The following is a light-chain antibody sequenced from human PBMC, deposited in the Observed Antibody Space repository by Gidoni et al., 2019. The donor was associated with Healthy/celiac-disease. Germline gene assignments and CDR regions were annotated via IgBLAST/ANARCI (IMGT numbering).Light chain of an antibody. J-gene: IGKJ1*01. CDR3: QQYGSPTWT. CDR2: GAS. Sequence: EIVLTQSPGTLSLSPGERATLSCRASQSVSSSYLAWYQQKPGQAPRLLIYGASSRATGIPSRLEPEDFAVYYCQQYGSPTWTFXXXTKVEIK. V-gene: IGKV3-20*01. CDR1: QSVSSSY.